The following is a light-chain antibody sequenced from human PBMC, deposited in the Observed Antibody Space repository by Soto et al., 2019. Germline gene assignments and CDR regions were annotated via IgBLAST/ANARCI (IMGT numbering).Light chain of an antibody. V-gene: IGKV1-9*01. CDR1: QGLSHY. CDR3: QQLFDSPIT. CDR2: AAS. J-gene: IGKJ5*01. Sequence: IHMTQSPSSFSASGVGIGTTTCLASQGLSHYLAWYQQKPGKVPRLLIYAASTLESGVPSRFSATVSGTEFSLTITSLQPEDFATYYCQQLFDSPITFGQGTRLEIK.